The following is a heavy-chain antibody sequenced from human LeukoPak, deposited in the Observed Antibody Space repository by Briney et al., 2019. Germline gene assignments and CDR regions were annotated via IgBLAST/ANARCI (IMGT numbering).Heavy chain of an antibody. CDR2: IRSGGGYT. CDR3: ARNPLISGYYYYYMDV. D-gene: IGHD3-16*01. CDR1: GFTFSSYS. J-gene: IGHJ6*03. V-gene: IGHV3-21*06. Sequence: GGSLRLSCAASGFTFSSYSMNWVRQAPGKVLEWVSSIRSGGGYTYYADSVKGRFTISRDNAKNSLYLQMNSLRAEDTAVYYCARNPLISGYYYYYMDVWGKGTTVTVSS.